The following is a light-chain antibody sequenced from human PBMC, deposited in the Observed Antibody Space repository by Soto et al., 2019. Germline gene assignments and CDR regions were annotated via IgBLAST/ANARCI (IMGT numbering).Light chain of an antibody. CDR2: AAS. CDR1: QVISNY. V-gene: IGKV1-27*01. CDR3: QKYNSAQLT. Sequence: DIQMTQSPSSLSASGVDRVTITCRASQVISNYLAWYQQKPGKVPKLLIYAASTLQSGVPSRFSGSGSGTDCTLTIRSLQPEDVATYYCQKYNSAQLTFGGGTKVEIK. J-gene: IGKJ4*01.